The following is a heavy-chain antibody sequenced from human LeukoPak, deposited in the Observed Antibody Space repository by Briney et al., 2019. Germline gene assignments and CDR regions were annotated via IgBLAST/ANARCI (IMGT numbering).Heavy chain of an antibody. CDR3: ARIRGITMVRGVIQNWFDP. CDR2: INHSGST. D-gene: IGHD3-10*01. CDR1: GGSFSGYY. V-gene: IGHV4-34*01. J-gene: IGHJ5*02. Sequence: PSETLSLTCAVYGGSFSGYYWSWIRQPPGKGLEWIGEINHSGSTNYNPSLKSRVTISVDTSKNQFSLKLSSVTAADTAVYYCARIRGITMVRGVIQNWFDPWGQGTLVTVSS.